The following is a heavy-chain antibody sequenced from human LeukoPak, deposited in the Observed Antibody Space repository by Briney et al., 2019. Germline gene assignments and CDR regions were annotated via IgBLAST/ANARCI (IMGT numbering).Heavy chain of an antibody. J-gene: IGHJ3*02. CDR3: ARGTGITNAFDI. V-gene: IGHV4-59*11. CDR2: IFYSGST. CDR1: GGSISSHY. Sequence: SETLSLTCTVSGGSISSHYWSWIRQPPGKGLEWIAYIFYSGSTNYNPSLKSRVTMSADTSRNHVSLTLNSVTAADTAVYYCARGTGITNAFDIWGQGTMVTVSS. D-gene: IGHD3-10*01.